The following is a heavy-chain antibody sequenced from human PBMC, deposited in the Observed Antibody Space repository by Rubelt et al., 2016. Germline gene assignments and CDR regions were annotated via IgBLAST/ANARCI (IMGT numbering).Heavy chain of an antibody. CDR3: ARDPIAARTWFDP. Sequence: MSWVRQAPGKGLEWVSVIYSGGSTYYADSVKGRFTISRHNFKNTLYLQMNSLRAEDTAVYYCARDPIAARTWFDPWGQGTLVTVSS. CDR2: IYSGGST. J-gene: IGHJ5*02. D-gene: IGHD6-13*01. V-gene: IGHV3-53*04.